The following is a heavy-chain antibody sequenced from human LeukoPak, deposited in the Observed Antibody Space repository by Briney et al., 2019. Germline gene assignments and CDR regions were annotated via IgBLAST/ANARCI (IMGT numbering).Heavy chain of an antibody. J-gene: IGHJ4*02. CDR2: IRSDGSNK. D-gene: IGHD1-26*01. CDR3: ARILYCAWGELGY. CDR1: GFSFSSNG. V-gene: IGHV3-30*02. Sequence: GGSLRLSCAGSGFSFSSNGMHWVRQAPGKGLEWKAFIRSDGSNKYYADSVKGRFTISRDNSKNTLYLQMNSLRAEDTAVYYWARILYCAWGELGYWGQGTLVTVSS.